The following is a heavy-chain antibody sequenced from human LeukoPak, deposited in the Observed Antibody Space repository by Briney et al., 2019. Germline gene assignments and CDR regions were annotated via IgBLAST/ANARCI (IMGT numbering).Heavy chain of an antibody. D-gene: IGHD1-26*01. Sequence: ASVKVSCKASGYTFTSYYMHWVRQAPGQGLEWMGIINPSGGSTSYAQKFQGRVTMTRDTSTSTVYMELSSLRSEDTAVYYCARDLRELYYYYYYGMDVWGQGTTVTVSS. CDR3: ARDLRELYYYYYYGMDV. CDR1: GYTFTSYY. CDR2: INPSGGST. V-gene: IGHV1-46*01. J-gene: IGHJ6*02.